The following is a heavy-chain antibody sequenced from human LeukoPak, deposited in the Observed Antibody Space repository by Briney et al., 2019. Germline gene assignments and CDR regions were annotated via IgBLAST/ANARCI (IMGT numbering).Heavy chain of an antibody. J-gene: IGHJ4*02. V-gene: IGHV3-21*01. CDR2: ISSSSSYI. CDR3: ARAHNWKYGSFDF. CDR1: GFTFSSYS. Sequence: GGSLRLSCAASGFTFSSYSMNWVRQAPGKGLEWVSSISSSSSYIYYADSVKGRFTTSRDNAKNSLYLQMNSLRAEDTAVYYCARAHNWKYGSFDFWGQGTLVTVSS. D-gene: IGHD1-7*01.